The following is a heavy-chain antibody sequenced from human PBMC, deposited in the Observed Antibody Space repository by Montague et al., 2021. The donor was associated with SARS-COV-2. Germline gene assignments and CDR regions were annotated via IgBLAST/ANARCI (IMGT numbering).Heavy chain of an antibody. CDR2: LYYTGST. D-gene: IGHD4-11*01. CDR1: GGSISSSSYY. J-gene: IGHJ6*02. Sequence: SETLSLTCTVSGGSISSSSYYWGWIRQPPGEGLEWIGSLYYTGSTYYXPSLKSRVTISVDTSKNQFSLKLSSVTAADTAVYYCARHASYDYSKDLYYYYYYGMDVWGQGTTVTVSS. V-gene: IGHV4-39*01. CDR3: ARHASYDYSKDLYYYYYYGMDV.